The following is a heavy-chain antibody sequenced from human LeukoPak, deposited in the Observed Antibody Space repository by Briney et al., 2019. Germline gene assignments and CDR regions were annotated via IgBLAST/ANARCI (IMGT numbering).Heavy chain of an antibody. Sequence: ASVKVSCKVSGYTLTELSMHWVRQAPGKGLEWMGGFDPEDGETIYAQKFQGRVTMTRNTSISTAYMELSSLRSEDTAVYYCAVNYYDSSGYFFGGYYYYGMDVWGQGTTVTVSS. CDR2: FDPEDGET. J-gene: IGHJ6*02. CDR1: GYTLTELS. CDR3: AVNYYDSSGYFFGGYYYYGMDV. D-gene: IGHD3-22*01. V-gene: IGHV1-24*01.